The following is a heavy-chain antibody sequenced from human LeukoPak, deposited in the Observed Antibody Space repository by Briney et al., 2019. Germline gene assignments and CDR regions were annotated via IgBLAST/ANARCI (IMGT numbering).Heavy chain of an antibody. CDR1: GGSFSGYY. CDR3: ARSCSSVSCSDFDS. CDR2: INHFGST. V-gene: IGHV4-34*01. D-gene: IGHD2-2*01. J-gene: IGHJ4*02. Sequence: SETLSLTCAVYGGSFSGYYWNWIRQPPGKGLEWIGEINHFGSTNYNPSLESRVTISVATSKNQFSLKFSSVTAADTAVYYCARSCSSVSCSDFDSWGRGTLVTVSS.